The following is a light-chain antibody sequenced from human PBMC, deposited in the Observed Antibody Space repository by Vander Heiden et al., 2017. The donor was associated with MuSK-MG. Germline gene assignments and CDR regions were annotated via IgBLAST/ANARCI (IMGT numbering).Light chain of an antibody. J-gene: IGKJ2*03. CDR3: QQYGSSPS. CDR2: GAS. Sequence: ILLTQSPSTLSLSLGNRATLPCLPSQSVSSSYLDWYQQEPGQAPRLLIYGASSRATGIPVRFSGSGSGTDFTLTISRLEPVDFAVYYWQQYGSSPSFGQGTKLEIK. V-gene: IGKV3-20*01. CDR1: QSVSSSY.